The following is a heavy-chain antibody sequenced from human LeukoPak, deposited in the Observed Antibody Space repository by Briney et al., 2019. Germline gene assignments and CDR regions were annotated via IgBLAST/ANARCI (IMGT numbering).Heavy chain of an antibody. J-gene: IGHJ6*02. Sequence: PGGSLRLSCAASGFTFSSYEMNWVRQAPGKGLEWVSYISSSGTRIYCADSVKGRFTISRDNAKNSLYLQMNSLRAEDTAVYYCARDNPLVSYGMDVWGQGTTVTVSS. D-gene: IGHD1-14*01. CDR2: ISSSGTRI. V-gene: IGHV3-48*03. CDR1: GFTFSSYE. CDR3: ARDNPLVSYGMDV.